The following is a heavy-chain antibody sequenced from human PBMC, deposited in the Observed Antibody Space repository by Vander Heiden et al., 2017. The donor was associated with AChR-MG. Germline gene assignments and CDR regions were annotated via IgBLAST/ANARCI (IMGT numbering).Heavy chain of an antibody. J-gene: IGHJ3*02. CDR2: IIPIFGTA. V-gene: IGHV1-69*06. CDR3: ARVLDVGIAAAGQIAFDI. D-gene: IGHD6-13*01. Sequence: VQLVQSGAEVKKPGSSVKVSCKASGGTLSRYPSSWVRQAPGQGLEWMGGIIPIFGTANYAQKFQGRVTITADKSTSTAYMELSSLRSEDTAVYYCARVLDVGIAAAGQIAFDIWGQGTMVTVSS. CDR1: GGTLSRYP.